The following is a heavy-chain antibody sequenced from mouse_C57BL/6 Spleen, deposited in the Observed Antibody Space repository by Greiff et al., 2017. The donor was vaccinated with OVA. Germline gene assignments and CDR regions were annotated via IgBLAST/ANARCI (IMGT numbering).Heavy chain of an antibody. CDR3: ARSGYSNYLYYYAMDY. D-gene: IGHD2-5*01. V-gene: IGHV1-39*01. CDR1: GYSFTDYN. CDR2: INPNYGTT. Sequence: EVQRVESGPELVKPGASVKISCKASGYSFTDYNMNWVKQSNGKSLEWIGVINPNYGTTSYNQKFKGKATLTVDQSSSTAYMQLNSLTSEDSAVYYCARSGYSNYLYYYAMDYWGQGTSVTVSS. J-gene: IGHJ4*01.